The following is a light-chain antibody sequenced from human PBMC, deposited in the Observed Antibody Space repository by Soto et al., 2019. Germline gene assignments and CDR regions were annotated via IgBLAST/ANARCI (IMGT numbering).Light chain of an antibody. CDR2: DVS. Sequence: QSVLAKAASVYGAPRRSLPIIITGTSRDVGGYNYVSWYQHHPGKAPKLMIYDVSNRPSGVSNRFSGSKSDNTASLTISGLQPEDEADYYCSSYTTSNTRQIVFGTGTKVTVL. J-gene: IGLJ1*01. CDR3: SSYTTSNTRQIV. V-gene: IGLV2-14*03. CDR1: SRDVGGYNY.